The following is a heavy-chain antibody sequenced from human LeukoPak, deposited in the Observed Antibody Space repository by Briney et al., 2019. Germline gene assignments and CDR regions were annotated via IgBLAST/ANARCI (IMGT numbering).Heavy chain of an antibody. CDR3: ASYYYGSGSYGPRWDFDY. J-gene: IGHJ4*02. CDR2: INPNSGGT. V-gene: IGHV1-2*02. Sequence: GASVKVSCKASGYTFTGYYMHWVRQAPGQGLEWMGWINPNSGGTNYAQRFQGRVTMTRDTSISTAYMELSRLRSDDTAVYYCASYYYGSGSYGPRWDFDYWGQGTLVTVSS. CDR1: GYTFTGYY. D-gene: IGHD3-10*01.